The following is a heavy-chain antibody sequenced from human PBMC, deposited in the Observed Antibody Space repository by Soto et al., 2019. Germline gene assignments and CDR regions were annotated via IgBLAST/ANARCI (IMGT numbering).Heavy chain of an antibody. CDR1: GFTFSNYW. CDR2: INSDGNNT. V-gene: IGHV3-74*01. CDR3: ARDGARFYANYARLGMDV. Sequence: EVQLVESGGGLVLPGGSLRLSCAASGFTFSNYWMHWVRQTPGKGLVWLSRINSDGNNTTYADSVKGRFTISRDNAKNMLYLQMNSLRADDTAVYYCARDGARFYANYARLGMDVWGQGTTVTVSS. D-gene: IGHD4-4*01. J-gene: IGHJ6*02.